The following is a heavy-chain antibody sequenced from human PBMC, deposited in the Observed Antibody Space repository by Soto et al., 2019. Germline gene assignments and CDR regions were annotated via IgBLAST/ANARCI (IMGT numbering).Heavy chain of an antibody. J-gene: IGHJ4*02. D-gene: IGHD1-26*01. CDR3: ARDGSSDFDY. Sequence: ASVKVSCKASGYAFTGYYIHWVRQAPGQGLEWMGWINPNSGGTSYAQKFQGWVTMTRDTSISTAYMELSRLRSDDTAVYYCARDGSSDFDYWGQGTLVTVSS. V-gene: IGHV1-2*04. CDR2: INPNSGGT. CDR1: GYAFTGYY.